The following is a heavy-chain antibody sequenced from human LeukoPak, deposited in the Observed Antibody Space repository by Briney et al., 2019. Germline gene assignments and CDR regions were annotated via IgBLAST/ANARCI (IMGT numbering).Heavy chain of an antibody. J-gene: IGHJ4*02. V-gene: IGHV3-30*18. Sequence: GRSLRLSRAASGFTFSSYGMHWVRQAPGKGLEWVAVISYDGSNKYYADSVKGRFTISRDNSKNTLYLQMNSLRAEDTAVYYCAKDHSGSYGLGIHPDYYFDYWGQGTLVTVSS. CDR3: AKDHSGSYGLGIHPDYYFDY. CDR2: ISYDGSNK. CDR1: GFTFSSYG. D-gene: IGHD1-26*01.